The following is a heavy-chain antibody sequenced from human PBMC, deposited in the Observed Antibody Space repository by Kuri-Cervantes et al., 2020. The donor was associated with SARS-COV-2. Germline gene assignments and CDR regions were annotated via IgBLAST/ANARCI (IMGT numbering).Heavy chain of an antibody. Sequence: GESLKISCAASGFTFSNAWMSWVRQAPGKGLEWVGRIKSKSDDGTTDYAAPVKGRFTLSRDDLENTVYLQMNSLKPEDTAVYYCTTDLEGTGDYWGQGTLVTVSS. V-gene: IGHV3-15*01. J-gene: IGHJ4*02. CDR1: GFTFSNAW. CDR2: IKSKSDDGTT. D-gene: IGHD1-14*01. CDR3: TTDLEGTGDY.